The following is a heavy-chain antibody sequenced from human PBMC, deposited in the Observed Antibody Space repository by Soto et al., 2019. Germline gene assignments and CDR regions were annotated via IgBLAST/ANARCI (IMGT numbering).Heavy chain of an antibody. J-gene: IGHJ6*02. V-gene: IGHV3-48*02. D-gene: IGHD6-6*01. CDR2: ISSSSSTI. CDR3: ARREYSSSSYGMDV. Sequence: PGXSLRLSCAASGFTSSSYSMNCVRQAPWKGLEWLSYISSSSSTIYYADSVKGRFTISRDNAKNSLYLQMNSLRDEDTAVYYCARREYSSSSYGMDVWGQGTTVTVSS. CDR1: GFTSSSYS.